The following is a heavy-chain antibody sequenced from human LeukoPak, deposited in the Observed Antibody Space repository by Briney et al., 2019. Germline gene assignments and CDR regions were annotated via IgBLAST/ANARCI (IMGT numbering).Heavy chain of an antibody. J-gene: IGHJ6*04. V-gene: IGHV4-59*01. CDR1: GGSISSYY. Sequence: SGTLSLTCTVSGGSISSYYWSWIRQPPGKGLEWIGYIYYSGSTNYNPSLKSRVTISVDTSKNQFSLKLSSVTAADTAVYYCARDNNPISSGYMGMDVWGKGTTVTVSS. CDR3: ARDNNPISSGYMGMDV. D-gene: IGHD6-19*01. CDR2: IYYSGST.